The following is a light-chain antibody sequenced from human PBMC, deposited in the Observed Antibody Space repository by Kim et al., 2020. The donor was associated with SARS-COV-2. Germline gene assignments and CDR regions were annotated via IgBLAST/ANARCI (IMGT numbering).Light chain of an antibody. Sequence: SVSPGQTAMITCSGDVLAKRYARWFQQKPGQAPLLVIYKDSKRPSGIPERFSGSSSGTTVTLTISGAQVEDEADYYCYSAADNNWLFGGGTQLTVL. CDR3: YSAADNNWL. V-gene: IGLV3-27*01. CDR1: VLAKRY. CDR2: KDS. J-gene: IGLJ3*02.